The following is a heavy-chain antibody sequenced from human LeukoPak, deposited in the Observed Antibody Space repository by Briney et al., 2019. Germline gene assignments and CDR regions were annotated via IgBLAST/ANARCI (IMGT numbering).Heavy chain of an antibody. CDR3: AKDCNGGNCYIDH. D-gene: IGHD2-15*01. J-gene: IGHJ4*02. CDR2: MSGRGVST. V-gene: IGHV3-23*01. CDR1: GFTFTNYA. Sequence: GGSLRLSCAASGFTFTNYAMSWVRQAPGKGLEWVSGMSGRGVSTYYADSVKGRFTISSDNSKNTLYLQMNSLRAEDTAIYYCAKDCNGGNCYIDHWGQGAPVTVSS.